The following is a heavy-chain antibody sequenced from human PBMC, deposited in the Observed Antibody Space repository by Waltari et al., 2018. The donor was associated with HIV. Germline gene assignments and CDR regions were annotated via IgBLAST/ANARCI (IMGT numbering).Heavy chain of an antibody. CDR1: GGSISSYY. CDR3: ARDARTLIGYAYYYYGMDV. Sequence: QVQLQESGPGLVKPSETLSLTCTVSGGSISSYYWSWIRQPPGQGLEWSGYIYYRGSTNYNPALKCRVTISVDTSKHQFTLKLSSVTAADTAVYYCARDARTLIGYAYYYYGMDVWGQGTTVTVSS. CDR2: IYYRGST. V-gene: IGHV4-59*01. D-gene: IGHD3-9*01. J-gene: IGHJ6*02.